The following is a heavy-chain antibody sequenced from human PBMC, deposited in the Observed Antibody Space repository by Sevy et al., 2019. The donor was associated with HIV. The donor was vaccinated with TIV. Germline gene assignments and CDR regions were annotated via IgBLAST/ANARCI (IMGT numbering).Heavy chain of an antibody. CDR1: GFTFSSYS. CDR2: ISSSRSYI. Sequence: GGSQRLSCAASGFTFSSYSMNWVRQAPGKGLEWVSSISSSRSYIYYADSVKGRFTTSRDNAKNSLYLQMNSLRAEDTAVYYCARDEDGGYGAAGGAFEIWGQGTMVTV. J-gene: IGHJ3*02. CDR3: ARDEDGGYGAAGGAFEI. D-gene: IGHD4-17*01. V-gene: IGHV3-21*01.